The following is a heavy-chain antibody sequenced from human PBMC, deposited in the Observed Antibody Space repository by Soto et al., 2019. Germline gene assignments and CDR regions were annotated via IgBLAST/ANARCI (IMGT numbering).Heavy chain of an antibody. J-gene: IGHJ4*02. D-gene: IGHD6-19*01. CDR3: AKDSSSGQTY. V-gene: IGHV3-33*06. Sequence: QVQLVESGGGVVQPGRSLRLSCAASGFTFSSYGMHWVRRAPGKGLEWVALIWYDGSNKYYADSVKGRFTISRDNSKNTLYLQMNSLRAEDTAVYYCAKDSSSGQTYWGQGTLVTVSS. CDR1: GFTFSSYG. CDR2: IWYDGSNK.